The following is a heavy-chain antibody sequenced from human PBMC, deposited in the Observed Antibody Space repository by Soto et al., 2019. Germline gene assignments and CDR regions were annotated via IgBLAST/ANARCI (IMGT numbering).Heavy chain of an antibody. CDR1: GFTFSDYY. D-gene: IGHD3-10*01. Sequence: GGSLRLSCVASGFTFSDYYMSWIRQAPGKGLEWVSYISSSGSTIYYPDSVKGGFTISRDNAKNSLYLQMNSLRAEDTAVYYCARGFASYYYYMDVWGKGTTVTVSS. V-gene: IGHV3-11*01. CDR3: ARGFASYYYYMDV. J-gene: IGHJ6*03. CDR2: ISSSGSTI.